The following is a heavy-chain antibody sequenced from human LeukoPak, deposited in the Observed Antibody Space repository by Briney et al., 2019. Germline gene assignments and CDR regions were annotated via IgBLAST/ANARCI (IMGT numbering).Heavy chain of an antibody. D-gene: IGHD3-10*01. Sequence: ASVKVSCKASGFTFSSSAMQWVRQARGQRLEWIGWIVVGSGNTNYAQKFRERVTITRDMSTSTAYMELSSLRSEDTAVYYCAARHGSGSYYNIWGQGTLVTVSS. J-gene: IGHJ4*02. CDR3: AARHGSGSYYNI. CDR2: IVVGSGNT. CDR1: GFTFSSSA. V-gene: IGHV1-58*02.